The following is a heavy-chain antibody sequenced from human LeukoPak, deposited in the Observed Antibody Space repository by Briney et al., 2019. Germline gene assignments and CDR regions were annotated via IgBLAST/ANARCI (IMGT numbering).Heavy chain of an antibody. J-gene: IGHJ4*02. Sequence: GGSLRLSCAASGFTFSSYGMSWVRRAPGKGLEWVSAISGSGGSTYYADSVKGRFTISRDNSKNTLYLQMNSLRAEDTAVYYCAKAQVPAAVYYFDYWGQGTLVTVSS. CDR1: GFTFSSYG. CDR3: AKAQVPAAVYYFDY. D-gene: IGHD2-2*01. CDR2: ISGSGGST. V-gene: IGHV3-23*01.